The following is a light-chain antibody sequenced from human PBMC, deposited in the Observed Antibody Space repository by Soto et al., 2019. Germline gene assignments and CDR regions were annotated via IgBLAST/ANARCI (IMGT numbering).Light chain of an antibody. CDR3: QQYCSAPPYT. CDR2: GAS. J-gene: IGKJ2*01. CDR1: QSVSSNY. Sequence: EIVLTQSPGTLSLSPGERATLSCRASQSVSSNYLAWYQQKPGQAPRLVIYGASNRATGIPDRFSGSGSGTDFTLTINRLEPEDFAVYYCQQYCSAPPYTFGQGTKRDIK. V-gene: IGKV3-20*01.